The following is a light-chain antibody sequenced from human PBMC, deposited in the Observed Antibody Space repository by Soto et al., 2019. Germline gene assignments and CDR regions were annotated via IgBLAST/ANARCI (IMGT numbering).Light chain of an antibody. CDR1: EDVSDY. Sequence: DIKMTQSPSSLSASVGDRVTLTCQASEDVSDYVNLYQQKPGRAPKLLIYDASKLETGVPSRFSGRGSGTDFSFTIRDLQPEDFATYYCQLYKNVILTFGGGTRVDI. J-gene: IGKJ4*01. CDR2: DAS. CDR3: QLYKNVILT. V-gene: IGKV1-33*01.